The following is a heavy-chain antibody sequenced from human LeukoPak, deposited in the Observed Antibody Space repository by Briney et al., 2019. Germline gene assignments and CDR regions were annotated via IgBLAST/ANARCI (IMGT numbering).Heavy chain of an antibody. CDR1: GFTFSSYG. Sequence: GRPLRLSCAASGFTFSSYGMHWVRQAPGKGLEWVAVISYDGSYKYHADSVKGRFSISRDNSKNTLYLQMNSLRVEDTAVYYCAKGLIYCSGGSCSGGYFDYWGQGTLVTVSS. V-gene: IGHV3-30*18. CDR3: AKGLIYCSGGSCSGGYFDY. D-gene: IGHD2-15*01. CDR2: ISYDGSYK. J-gene: IGHJ4*02.